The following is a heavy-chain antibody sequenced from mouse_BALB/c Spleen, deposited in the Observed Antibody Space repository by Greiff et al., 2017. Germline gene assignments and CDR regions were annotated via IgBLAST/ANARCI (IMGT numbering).Heavy chain of an antibody. Sequence: QVQLKESGPGLVAPSQSLSITCTVSGFSLTSYDISWIRQPPGKGLGWLGVIWTGGGTNYNSAFMSRLSISKDNSKSQVFLKMNSLQTDDTAIYYCVRGLLRNYYAMDYWGQGTSVTVSS. CDR1: GFSLTSYD. V-gene: IGHV2-9-2*01. CDR3: VRGLLRNYYAMDY. J-gene: IGHJ4*01. CDR2: IWTGGGT. D-gene: IGHD2-3*01.